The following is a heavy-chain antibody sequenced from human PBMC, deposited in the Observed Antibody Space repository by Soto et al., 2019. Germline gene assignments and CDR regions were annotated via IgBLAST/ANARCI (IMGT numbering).Heavy chain of an antibody. CDR3: TTEEIVVVIAMCAIDR. CDR2: IKSKTDGGTT. Sequence: ISWVRKAPGKGLEWVGRIKSKTDGGTTDYAAPVKGRLTISRDDSKKTLYLQINSLKTENTSVYYCTTEEIVVVIAMCAIDRWGEATM. V-gene: IGHV3-15*01. D-gene: IGHD2-21*01. J-gene: IGHJ3*02.